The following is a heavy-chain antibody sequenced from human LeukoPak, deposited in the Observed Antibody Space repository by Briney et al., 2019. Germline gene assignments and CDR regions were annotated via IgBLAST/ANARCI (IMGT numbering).Heavy chain of an antibody. Sequence: ASVKVSRKASGGTFISYSISWVRQAPGQGLEWMGGIIPIFDTADYAQKFQGRVTITADESTSTAYMELSSLRSEDTAVFYCARISLGAIWGYYYGMDVWGQGTTVTVSS. V-gene: IGHV1-69*13. CDR2: IIPIFDTA. CDR3: ARISLGAIWGYYYGMDV. CDR1: GGTFISYS. J-gene: IGHJ6*02. D-gene: IGHD1-26*01.